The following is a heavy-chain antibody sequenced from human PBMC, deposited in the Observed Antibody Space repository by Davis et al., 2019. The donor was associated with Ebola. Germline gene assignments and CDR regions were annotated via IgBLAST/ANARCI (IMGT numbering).Heavy chain of an antibody. CDR1: GYTFTSYG. CDR3: ARAPNYDVLTGTSSYYFDY. Sequence: ASVKVSCKSSGYTFTSYGLVWVRQAPGLGLEWMGWISGFNTNTNFAQKFQGRVTVSKDTSTNTAYMDLRSLTSADPSIYYCARAPNYDVLTGTSSYYFDYWGQGTLVTVSS. D-gene: IGHD3-9*01. V-gene: IGHV1-18*04. CDR2: ISGFNTNT. J-gene: IGHJ4*02.